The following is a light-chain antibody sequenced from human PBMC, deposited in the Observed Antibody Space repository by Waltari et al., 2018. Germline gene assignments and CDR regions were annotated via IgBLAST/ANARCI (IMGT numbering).Light chain of an antibody. CDR3: AAWDDSLHGHWV. Sequence: QSVLTQPLSASGTPGQRATISCSGSSSNIGDNVVNWYQQLPGKAPTLLIYRSDQRHSGVPDRFSGSKSGTIASLAISGLQSADEGDYYCAAWDDSLHGHWVFGGGTKVTVL. J-gene: IGLJ3*02. CDR2: RSD. CDR1: SSNIGDNV. V-gene: IGLV1-44*01.